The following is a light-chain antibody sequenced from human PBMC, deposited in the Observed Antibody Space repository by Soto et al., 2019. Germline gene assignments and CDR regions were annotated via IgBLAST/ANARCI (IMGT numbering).Light chain of an antibody. CDR1: QSVISSY. J-gene: IGKJ5*01. CDR3: HHYRDT. Sequence: EIVLTQSPGTLSLSPGKRATLSCRASQSVISSYLAWYQQKPGQAPRLLIYGASSRATGIPDRFSGSGSGTDFPLTISRLEPEDFAVYYCHHYRDTFGQGTRLEIK. CDR2: GAS. V-gene: IGKV3-20*01.